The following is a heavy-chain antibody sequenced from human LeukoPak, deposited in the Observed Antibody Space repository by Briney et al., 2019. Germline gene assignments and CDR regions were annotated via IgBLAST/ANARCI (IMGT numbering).Heavy chain of an antibody. D-gene: IGHD3-22*01. Sequence: ASVKVSCKASGYTFTSYGISWVRQAPGQGLEWMGWTSAYNGNTNYAQKLQGRVTMTTDTSTSTAYMELRSLRSDDTAVYYCARDSPTSSPYYYDSRPYYYGMDVWGQGTTVTVSS. V-gene: IGHV1-18*01. CDR1: GYTFTSYG. J-gene: IGHJ6*02. CDR2: TSAYNGNT. CDR3: ARDSPTSSPYYYDSRPYYYGMDV.